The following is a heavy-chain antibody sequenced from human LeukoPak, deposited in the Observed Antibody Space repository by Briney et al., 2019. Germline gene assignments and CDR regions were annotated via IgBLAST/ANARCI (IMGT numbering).Heavy chain of an antibody. CDR1: GGSISSRSYY. V-gene: IGHV4-39*01. Sequence: PSETLSLTCTVSGGSISSRSYYWGWIRQPPGKGLEWFGIIYYSGSTYSNPSLRSRVTISVDTSKNQFSLKLSSVTAADTAVYYCARHVSRYYYDSSGYYYSMSAFDIWGQGTMVTVSS. CDR2: IYYSGST. D-gene: IGHD3-22*01. CDR3: ARHVSRYYYDSSGYYYSMSAFDI. J-gene: IGHJ3*02.